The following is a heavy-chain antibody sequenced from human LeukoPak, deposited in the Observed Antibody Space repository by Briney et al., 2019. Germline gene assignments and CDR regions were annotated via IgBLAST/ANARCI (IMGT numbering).Heavy chain of an antibody. V-gene: IGHV1-18*04. Sequence: GASVNVSCKASGYTFTGYYMHWVRQAPGQGLEWMGWISAYNGNTNYAQKLQGRVTMTTDTSTSTAYMELRSLRSDDTAVYYCAIESGSHFDYWGQGTLVTVSS. D-gene: IGHD3-10*01. J-gene: IGHJ4*02. CDR2: ISAYNGNT. CDR1: GYTFTGYY. CDR3: AIESGSHFDY.